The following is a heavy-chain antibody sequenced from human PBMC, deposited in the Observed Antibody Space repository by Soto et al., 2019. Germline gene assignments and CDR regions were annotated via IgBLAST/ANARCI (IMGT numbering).Heavy chain of an antibody. CDR1: GGSISSGGYS. Sequence: PSETLSLTCAFSGGSISSGGYSWSWIRQPPGKGLEWIGYIYHSGSNYYNPSLKSRVTISVDRSKNQFSLKLSSVTAADTAVYYCARQVRSYDSSGYRDYWGKGTMVTVSS. CDR3: ARQVRSYDSSGYRDY. D-gene: IGHD3-22*01. J-gene: IGHJ4*03. CDR2: IYHSGSN. V-gene: IGHV4-30-2*01.